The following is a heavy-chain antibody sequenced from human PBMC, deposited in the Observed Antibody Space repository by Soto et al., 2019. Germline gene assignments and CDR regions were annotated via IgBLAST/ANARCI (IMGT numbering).Heavy chain of an antibody. CDR2: INGDGSST. V-gene: IGHV3-74*01. CDR3: TRDEYYDFWSGYSAYYYYYMDV. CDR1: GFTFSSYW. J-gene: IGHJ6*03. Sequence: EVQLVESGGGLVRPGGSLRLSCAASGFTFSSYWMHWVRQAPGKGLVWVSRINGDGSSTTHADSVRGRFTISRDNTNNTKYLQMNSLRAEDTAVDYCTRDEYYDFWSGYSAYYYYYMDVWGKGTTVTVSS. D-gene: IGHD3-3*01.